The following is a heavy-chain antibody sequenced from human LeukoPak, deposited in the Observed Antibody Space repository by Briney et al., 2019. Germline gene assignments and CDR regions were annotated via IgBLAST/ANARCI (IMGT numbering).Heavy chain of an antibody. CDR1: GYTLTELS. CDR2: FDPEDGET. CDR3: ATAGIAAAGTWGAWFDP. V-gene: IGHV1-24*01. D-gene: IGHD6-13*01. J-gene: IGHJ5*02. Sequence: ASVKVSCKVSGYTLTELSMHWVRHAPGKGLEWMGGFDPEDGETIYAQKFQGRVTMTEDTSTDTAYMELSSLRSEDTAVYYCATAGIAAAGTWGAWFDPWGQGTLVTVSS.